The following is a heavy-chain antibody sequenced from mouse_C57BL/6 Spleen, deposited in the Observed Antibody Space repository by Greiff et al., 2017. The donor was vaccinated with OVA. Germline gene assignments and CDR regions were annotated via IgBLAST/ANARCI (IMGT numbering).Heavy chain of an antibody. D-gene: IGHD2-4*01. Sequence: EVQLVESGGGLVKPGGSLKLSCAASGFTFSSYAMSWVRQTPEKRLEWVATISDGGSYTYYPDNVKGRFTISRDNAKNNLYLQMSHLKSEDTAMYYCARAFYYDYDEGGAMDYWGQGTSVTVSS. J-gene: IGHJ4*01. CDR3: ARAFYYDYDEGGAMDY. V-gene: IGHV5-4*01. CDR2: ISDGGSYT. CDR1: GFTFSSYA.